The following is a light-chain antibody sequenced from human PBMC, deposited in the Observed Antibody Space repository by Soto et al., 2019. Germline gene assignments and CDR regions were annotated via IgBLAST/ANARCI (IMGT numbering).Light chain of an antibody. CDR3: QVWDSSSDHAV. CDR1: NIGSKS. Sequence: SYELTQPPSVSVAPGQTARITCGGTNIGSKSVHWYQQKPGQAPVLVVYDDSDRPSGIPERFSGSNSGNTATLTISRVEAGDEADYYCQVWDSSSDHAVFGGGTKVTVL. J-gene: IGLJ3*02. CDR2: DDS. V-gene: IGLV3-21*02.